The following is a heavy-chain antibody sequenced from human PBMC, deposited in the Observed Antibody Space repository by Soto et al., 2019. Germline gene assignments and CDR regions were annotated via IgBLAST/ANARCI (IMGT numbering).Heavy chain of an antibody. Sequence: QVQLVQSGAEVKKPGASVKVSCNASGYTFTSYAISWVRQAPGQGLKWMGWINVYNGNTKYAQRFQGIVTMTSDTSTRTVNMELRSLTSDDKDEYYCARDGVAETTGRSGYWGQGTLVTVSS. V-gene: IGHV1-18*01. CDR1: GYTFTSYA. J-gene: IGHJ4*02. CDR3: ARDGVAETTGRSGY. CDR2: INVYNGNT. D-gene: IGHD4-17*01.